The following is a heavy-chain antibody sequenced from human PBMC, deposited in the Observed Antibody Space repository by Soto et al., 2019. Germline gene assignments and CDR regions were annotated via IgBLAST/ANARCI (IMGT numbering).Heavy chain of an antibody. CDR1: GGSISSYY. V-gene: IGHV4-59*01. J-gene: IGHJ4*02. CDR2: IYYSGST. Sequence: QVQLQESGPGLVKPSETLSLTCTVSGGSISSYYWSWIRQPPGKGLEWIGYIYYSGSTNYNPSLKSRVSISVDTSKTQFSLKLSSVSAADTAVYYCGRIRSATYDYWGQGTLVTVSS. D-gene: IGHD2-15*01. CDR3: GRIRSATYDY.